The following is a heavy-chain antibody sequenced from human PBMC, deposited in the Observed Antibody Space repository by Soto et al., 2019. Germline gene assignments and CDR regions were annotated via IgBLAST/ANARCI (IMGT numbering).Heavy chain of an antibody. CDR2: IDPSDSYT. J-gene: IGHJ6*02. Sequence: PGESLKISCKGSGSSFTSYWISWVRQMPGKGLEWMGRIDPSDSYTNYSPSFQGHVTISADKSISTAYLQWSSLKASDTAMYYCARVPAASWGYYYGMDVWGQGTTVTVSS. CDR3: ARVPAASWGYYYGMDV. CDR1: GSSFTSYW. V-gene: IGHV5-10-1*01. D-gene: IGHD2-2*01.